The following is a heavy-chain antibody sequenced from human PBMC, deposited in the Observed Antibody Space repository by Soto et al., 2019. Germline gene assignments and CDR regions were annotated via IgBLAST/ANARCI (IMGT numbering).Heavy chain of an antibody. V-gene: IGHV1-18*04. CDR2: ISGYKGNT. J-gene: IGHJ4*02. CDR1: GYTFTIYG. CDR3: ARVDYYDRSGYYGY. Sequence: QVQLVQSGAEVKKPGASVKVSCKASGYTFTIYGISWVRQAPGQGLEWMGWISGYKGNTAYAQNLQDRVTLTTDASTSSVYMELRSLRSDDTAVYYCARVDYYDRSGYYGYWGQGTLITVSS. D-gene: IGHD3-22*01.